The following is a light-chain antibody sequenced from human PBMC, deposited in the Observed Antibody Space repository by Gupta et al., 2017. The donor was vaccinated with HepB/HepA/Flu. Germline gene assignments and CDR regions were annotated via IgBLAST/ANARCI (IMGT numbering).Light chain of an antibody. CDR3: QQDNNWPRT. J-gene: IGKJ1*01. Sequence: EIVITHSPATVSVSPGERATLSCRASQSVSSNLAWYQQKPGQAPRLLIYGASTRATGIPARFSGSGSGTDFTLTISSLQSEDFAVYYCQQDNNWPRTFGQGTRVEIK. CDR2: GAS. CDR1: QSVSSN. V-gene: IGKV3-15*01.